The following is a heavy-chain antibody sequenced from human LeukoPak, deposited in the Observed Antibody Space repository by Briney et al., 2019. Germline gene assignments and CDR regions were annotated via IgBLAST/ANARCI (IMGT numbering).Heavy chain of an antibody. CDR3: AATQYYYDSSGYYYHWFDP. D-gene: IGHD3-22*01. CDR2: IVVGSGNT. Sequence: SVKVSCKASGLTFTSSAMQWVRQARGQRLEWIGWIVVGSGNTNYAQKFQERVTITRDMSTSTAYMELSSLRSEDTAVYYCAATQYYYDSSGYYYHWFDPWGQGTLVTVSS. V-gene: IGHV1-58*02. J-gene: IGHJ5*02. CDR1: GLTFTSSA.